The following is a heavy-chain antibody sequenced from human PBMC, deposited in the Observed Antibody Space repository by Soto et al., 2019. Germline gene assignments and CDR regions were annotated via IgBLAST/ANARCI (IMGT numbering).Heavy chain of an antibody. CDR3: AKDRLVTVTTFDY. V-gene: IGHV3-23*01. Sequence: AGGSLRLSCAASGFTFSSYAMSWVRQAPGKGLEWVSAISGSGGSTYYADSVKGRFTISRDNSKNTLYLQMNSLRAEDTAVYYCAKDRLVTVTTFDYWGQGTLVTVSS. J-gene: IGHJ4*02. D-gene: IGHD4-17*01. CDR2: ISGSGGST. CDR1: GFTFSSYA.